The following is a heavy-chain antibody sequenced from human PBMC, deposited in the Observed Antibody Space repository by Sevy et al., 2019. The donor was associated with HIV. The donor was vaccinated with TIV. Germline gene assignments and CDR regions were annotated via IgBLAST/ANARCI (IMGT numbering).Heavy chain of an antibody. CDR2: IKSKTDGGTT. V-gene: IGHV3-15*01. J-gene: IGHJ4*02. Sequence: GGSLRLSCAASGFSFSNAWMSWVRQAPGKGLEWVGRIKSKTDGGTTDYAAPVKGRFTISRDDSKNTLYQQMNSLKTDDTAVYYCTTRLRLGELSLLSFDYWGQGTLVTVSS. CDR1: GFSFSNAW. D-gene: IGHD3-16*02. CDR3: TTRLRLGELSLLSFDY.